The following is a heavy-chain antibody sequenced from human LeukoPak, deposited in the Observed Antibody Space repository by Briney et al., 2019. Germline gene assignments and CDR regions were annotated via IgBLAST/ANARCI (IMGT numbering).Heavy chain of an antibody. CDR2: INSDGSRT. CDR3: ARVRSSGWYFYYYGMDV. V-gene: IGHV3-74*01. D-gene: IGHD6-19*01. CDR1: GFTFSAYW. Sequence: GGSLRLSCAASGFTFSAYWMHWVRQAPGKGLVWVSRINSDGSRTTYADSVKGRFTISRDNAKNTLYLQMNSLRAEDTAVYYCARVRSSGWYFYYYGMDVWGQGTTVTVSS. J-gene: IGHJ6*02.